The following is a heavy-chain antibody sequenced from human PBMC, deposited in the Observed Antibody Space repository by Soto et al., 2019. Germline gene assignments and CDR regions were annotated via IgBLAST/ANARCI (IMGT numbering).Heavy chain of an antibody. CDR3: ASARTTYSSSSLGWFDP. Sequence: QVQLVQSGAEVKKPGSSVKVSCKASGGTFSSYAISWVRQAPGQGLEWMGGIIPIFGTANYAQKFQGRVTINADESTSTAYMELSSLRAEDTAVYYCASARTTYSSSSLGWFDPWGQGTLVTVSS. CDR2: IIPIFGTA. V-gene: IGHV1-69*01. J-gene: IGHJ5*02. D-gene: IGHD6-6*01. CDR1: GGTFSSYA.